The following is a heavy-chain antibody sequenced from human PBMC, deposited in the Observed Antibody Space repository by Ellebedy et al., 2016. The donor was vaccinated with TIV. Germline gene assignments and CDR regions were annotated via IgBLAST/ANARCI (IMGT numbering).Heavy chain of an antibody. Sequence: GESLKISCAASGFSFSSYWMSWVRQAPGKGLEWVANINQDGSERFYVDSVKGRFPISRDNAKNSLYLQMNSLRAEDTAVYYCATDGSYGDFRSPAHAFETWGQGTMVSVSS. CDR3: ATDGSYGDFRSPAHAFET. CDR1: GFSFSSYW. V-gene: IGHV3-7*01. D-gene: IGHD4-17*01. J-gene: IGHJ3*02. CDR2: INQDGSER.